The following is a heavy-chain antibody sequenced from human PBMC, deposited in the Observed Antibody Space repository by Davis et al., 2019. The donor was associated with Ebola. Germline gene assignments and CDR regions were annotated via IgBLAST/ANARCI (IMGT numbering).Heavy chain of an antibody. CDR3: ARDYRATSCYVSCGMDV. CDR1: GFTVSSNY. CDR2: IYSGGST. Sequence: PGGSLRLSCAASGFTVSSNYMSWVRQAPGKGLEWVSVIYSGGSTYYADSVKGRFTISRHNSKNTLYLQMNSLRAEDTAVYYCARDYRATSCYVSCGMDVWGQGTTVTVSS. V-gene: IGHV3-53*04. J-gene: IGHJ6*02. D-gene: IGHD2-2*01.